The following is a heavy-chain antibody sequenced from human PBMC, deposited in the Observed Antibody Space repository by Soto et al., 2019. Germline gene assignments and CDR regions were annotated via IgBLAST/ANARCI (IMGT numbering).Heavy chain of an antibody. V-gene: IGHV1-58*01. CDR2: IVVGSGNT. CDR3: AAPRRYFDWLADYYGMDV. CDR1: GFTFTSSA. Sequence: SVKVSCKASGFTFTSSAVQWVRQARGQRXEWIGWIVVGSGNTNYAQKFQERVTITRDMSTSTAYMELSSLRSEDTAVYYCAAPRRYFDWLADYYGMDVWGQGTTVTVSS. D-gene: IGHD3-9*01. J-gene: IGHJ6*02.